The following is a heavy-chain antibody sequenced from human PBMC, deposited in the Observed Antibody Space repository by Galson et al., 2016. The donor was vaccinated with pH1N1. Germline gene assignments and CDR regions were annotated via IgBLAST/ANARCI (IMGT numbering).Heavy chain of an antibody. D-gene: IGHD2-2*01. CDR2: FNPETGET. V-gene: IGHV1-24*01. Sequence: SVKVSCKASGYTFTELSMNWVRQAPGKGLEWMGGFNPETGETMYAQNFQGRIIMTEDIPTETAYMEMTNLRSDDTAVYYCATGYRCTRNNCYGYYYHYMVVWGRGAAITVSS. CDR3: ATGYRCTRNNCYGYYYHYMVV. J-gene: IGHJ6*03. CDR1: GYTFTELS.